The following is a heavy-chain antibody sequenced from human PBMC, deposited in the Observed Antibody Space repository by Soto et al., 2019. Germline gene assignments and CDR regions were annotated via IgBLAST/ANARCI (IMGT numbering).Heavy chain of an antibody. CDR3: ARVGVWNQSWFDP. J-gene: IGHJ5*02. D-gene: IGHD1-1*01. V-gene: IGHV1-18*01. Sequence: GVSVKLSSKARRDANACKGLWWAQHSPGQGLEWMGWISAYNGNTNYAQKLQGRVTMTTDTSTSTAYMELRSLRSDDTAVYYCARVGVWNQSWFDPWGQGTLVTVSS. CDR2: ISAYNGNT. CDR1: RDANACKG.